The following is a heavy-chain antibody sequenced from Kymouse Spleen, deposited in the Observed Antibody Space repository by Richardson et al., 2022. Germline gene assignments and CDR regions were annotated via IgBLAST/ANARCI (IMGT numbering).Heavy chain of an antibody. CDR1: GFTFSSYG. D-gene: IGHD3-22*01. CDR2: ISYDGSNK. Sequence: QVQLVESGGGVVQPGRSLRLSCAASGFTFSSYGMHWVRQAPGKGLEWVAVISYDGSNKYYADSVKGRFTISRDNSKNTLYLQMNSLRAEDTAVYYCAKGIDYYDSSGYYFIDYWGQGTLVTVSS. V-gene: IGHV3-30*18. J-gene: IGHJ4*02. CDR3: AKGIDYYDSSGYYFIDY.